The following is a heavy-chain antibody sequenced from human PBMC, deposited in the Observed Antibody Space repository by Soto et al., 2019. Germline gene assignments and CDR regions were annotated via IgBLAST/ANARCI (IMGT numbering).Heavy chain of an antibody. Sequence: PGGALRLSCAASGFTFSSYAMHWVRQAPGKGLEWVAVIAYDGSNKNHADTVKGRFTISRDNSKNTLYLQMNSLRAEDTAVYYCARGYDFWSGYYYPYGMDVWGTRTTVTV. CDR3: ARGYDFWSGYYYPYGMDV. J-gene: IGHJ6*04. CDR2: IAYDGSNK. D-gene: IGHD3-3*01. CDR1: GFTFSSYA. V-gene: IGHV3-30-3*01.